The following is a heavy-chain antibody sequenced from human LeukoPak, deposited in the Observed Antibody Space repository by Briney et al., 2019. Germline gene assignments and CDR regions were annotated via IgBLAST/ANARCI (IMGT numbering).Heavy chain of an antibody. CDR1: GGSISSYY. CDR2: TNRYGNT. D-gene: IGHD5-24*01. Sequence: SETLSLTCTVSGGSISSYYWSWIRQPPGKGLEWIGETNRYGNTNYNPSLKSRVTISEDTSKNHFSLRLRSVTAADTAVYYCARALQDYYYGMDVWGQGTTVTVSS. J-gene: IGHJ6*02. V-gene: IGHV4-4*09. CDR3: ARALQDYYYGMDV.